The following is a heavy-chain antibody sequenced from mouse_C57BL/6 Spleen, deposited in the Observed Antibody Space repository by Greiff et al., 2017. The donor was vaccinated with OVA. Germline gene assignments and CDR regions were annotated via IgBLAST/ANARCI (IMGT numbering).Heavy chain of an antibody. CDR3: ARGDSLWYFDV. CDR2: IDPSDSET. D-gene: IGHD3-3*01. V-gene: IGHV1-52*01. J-gene: IGHJ1*03. Sequence: VQLQQPGAELVRPGSSVKLSCKASGYTFTSYWMHWVKQRPIQGLEWIGNIDPSDSETHYNQKFKDKATLTVDKSSSTAYMQLSSLTSEDSAVYYCARGDSLWYFDVGGTGTTVTVSS. CDR1: GYTFTSYW.